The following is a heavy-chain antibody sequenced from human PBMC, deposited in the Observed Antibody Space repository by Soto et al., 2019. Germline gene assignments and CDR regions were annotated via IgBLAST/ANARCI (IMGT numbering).Heavy chain of an antibody. CDR1: GFSFSDYY. J-gene: IGHJ6*02. CDR3: AGVSTPFRGMDV. V-gene: IGHV3-11*01. D-gene: IGHD1-1*01. CDR2: ISSSGGTI. Sequence: QVPLVESGGGLVKPGGSLRLSCAASGFSFSDYYMKWIRQAPGKGLEWVSYISSSGGTIYHADSVKGRFTISRDNTKNSLYMQMNILRDEDTAVYYCAGVSTPFRGMDVWGQGTTVTVSS.